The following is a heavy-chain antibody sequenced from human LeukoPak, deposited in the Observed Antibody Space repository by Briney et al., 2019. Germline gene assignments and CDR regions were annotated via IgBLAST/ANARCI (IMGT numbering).Heavy chain of an antibody. CDR2: MNPNSGNT. CDR3: ARLMVRSGMDV. D-gene: IGHD5-18*01. V-gene: IGHV1-8*02. Sequence: ASVKVSCKASGGTFSSYAISWVRQAPGQGLEWMGWMNPNSGNTGYAQKFQGRVTMTRNTSISTAYMELSSLRSEDTAVYYCARLMVRSGMDVWGQGTTVTVSS. J-gene: IGHJ6*02. CDR1: GGTFSSYA.